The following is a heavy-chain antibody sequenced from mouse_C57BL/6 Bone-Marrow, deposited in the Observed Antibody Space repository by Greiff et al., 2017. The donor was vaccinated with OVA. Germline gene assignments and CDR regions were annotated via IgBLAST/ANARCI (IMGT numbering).Heavy chain of an antibody. V-gene: IGHV3-6*01. Sequence: ESGPGLVKPSQSLSLTCSVTGYSITSGYYWNWIRQFPGDKLEWMGYISYDGSNNYNPSLKNRISITRDTSKNQFFLKLNSVTTEDTATYYCARPYFYYAMDYWGQGTSVTVSS. CDR2: ISYDGSN. CDR3: ARPYFYYAMDY. CDR1: GYSITSGYY. D-gene: IGHD6-5*01. J-gene: IGHJ4*01.